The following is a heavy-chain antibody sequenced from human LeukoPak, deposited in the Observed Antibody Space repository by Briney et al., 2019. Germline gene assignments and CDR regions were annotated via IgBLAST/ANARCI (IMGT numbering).Heavy chain of an antibody. Sequence: GGSLRLSCAASGFTFSNYAILWVRQPPGKGPEWVAVKSDYGNSDHYADSVNGRFTRCRDNSKNRLSLQMNRLRGEDTAVYYCVRGSAMAGNYHLDCWGEGTLVTVSS. D-gene: IGHD6-19*01. CDR3: VRGSAMAGNYHLDC. CDR2: KSDYGNSD. CDR1: GFTFSNYA. J-gene: IGHJ4*02. V-gene: IGHV3-30-3*01.